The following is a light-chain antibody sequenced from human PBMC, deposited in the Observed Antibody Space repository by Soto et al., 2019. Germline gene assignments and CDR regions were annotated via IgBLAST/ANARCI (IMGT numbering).Light chain of an antibody. J-gene: IGLJ1*01. Sequence: QPPGATLTDGQSVTISCTGTSSDVGGYDYVSCDQQLPGKAPKLVIYEVNKRPSGVPERFSGSKPGNTASPTVSGLQVKDEADFYCTSYAWTSPDIFGTWTKVTV. V-gene: IGLV2-8*01. CDR2: EVN. CDR3: TSYAWTSPDI. CDR1: SSDVGGYDY.